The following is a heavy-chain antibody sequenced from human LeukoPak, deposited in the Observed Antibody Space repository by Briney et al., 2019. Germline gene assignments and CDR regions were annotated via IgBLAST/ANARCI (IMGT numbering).Heavy chain of an antibody. Sequence: ASVKVSCKASGYTFTGYHIHWVRQAPGQGLEWMGRINPYSGDTNFAQTFQGRVTMTRDTSITTAYMDLSSLTPDATAVYFCARDQGSLTRSWYTGYWGQGTQVTVSS. V-gene: IGHV1-2*06. D-gene: IGHD6-13*01. CDR1: GYTFTGYH. CDR2: INPYSGDT. CDR3: ARDQGSLTRSWYTGY. J-gene: IGHJ4*02.